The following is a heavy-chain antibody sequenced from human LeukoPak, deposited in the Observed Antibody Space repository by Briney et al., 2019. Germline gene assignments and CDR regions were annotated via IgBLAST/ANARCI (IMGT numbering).Heavy chain of an antibody. CDR2: IIPIFGTA. Sequence: ASVKVSCKASGGTLSSYAISWVRQAPGQGLEWMGGIIPIFGTANYAQKFQGRVTITADESTSTAYMELSSLRSEDTAVYYCASFTEDYYYYGMDVWGQGTTVTVSS. CDR1: GGTLSSYA. CDR3: ASFTEDYYYYGMDV. V-gene: IGHV1-69*13. J-gene: IGHJ6*02.